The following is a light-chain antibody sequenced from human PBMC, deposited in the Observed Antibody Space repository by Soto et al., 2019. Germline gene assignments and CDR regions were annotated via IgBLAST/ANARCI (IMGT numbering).Light chain of an antibody. Sequence: EIVLTQSPATLSLSPGERATLSCRASQSVSSYLAWYQQKPGQAPRLLIYDASNRATGIPARFSGSGSGTDFTLTISSLEPEDFAVYYCQQRINWSVGTFGQGTKVEIK. CDR1: QSVSSY. J-gene: IGKJ1*01. CDR2: DAS. CDR3: QQRINWSVGT. V-gene: IGKV3-11*01.